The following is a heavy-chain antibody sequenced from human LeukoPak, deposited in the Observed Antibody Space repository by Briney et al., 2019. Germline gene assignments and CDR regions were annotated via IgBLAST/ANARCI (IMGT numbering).Heavy chain of an antibody. CDR2: IYYSGST. V-gene: IGHV4-39*01. CDR1: GGSISSSSYY. CDR3: ARGSSWYVNWFDP. Sequence: SETLSLTCTVSGGSISSSSYYWGWIRQPPGKGLEWIGSIYYSGSTYYNPSLKSRVTISVDTSKNQFSLKLSFVTAADTAVYYCARGSSWYVNWFDPWGQGTLVTVSS. J-gene: IGHJ5*02. D-gene: IGHD6-13*01.